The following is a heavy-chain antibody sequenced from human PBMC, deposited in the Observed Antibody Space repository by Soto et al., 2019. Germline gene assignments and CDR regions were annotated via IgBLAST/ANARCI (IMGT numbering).Heavy chain of an antibody. Sequence: GASVKVSCKASGYTFTSYAMHWVRQAPGQRLGWMGWINAGNGNTKYSQKFQGRVTITRDTSASTAYMELSSLRSEDTAVCYCARESSGWSYFDYWGQGTLVTVSS. V-gene: IGHV1-3*01. CDR2: INAGNGNT. CDR1: GYTFTSYA. D-gene: IGHD6-19*01. CDR3: ARESSGWSYFDY. J-gene: IGHJ4*02.